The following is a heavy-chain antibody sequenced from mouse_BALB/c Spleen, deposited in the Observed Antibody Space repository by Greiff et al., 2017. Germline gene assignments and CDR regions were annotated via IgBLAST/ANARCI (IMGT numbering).Heavy chain of an antibody. CDR2: IDPSDSYT. Sequence: QVHVKQPGAELVKPGASVKLSCKASGYTFTSYWMHWVKQRPGQGLEWIGEIDPSDSYTNYNQKFKGKATLTVDKSSSTAYMQLSSLTSEDSAVYYCARSGAWFAYWGQGTLVTVSA. J-gene: IGHJ3*01. V-gene: IGHV1-69*02. CDR3: ARSGAWFAY. CDR1: GYTFTSYW.